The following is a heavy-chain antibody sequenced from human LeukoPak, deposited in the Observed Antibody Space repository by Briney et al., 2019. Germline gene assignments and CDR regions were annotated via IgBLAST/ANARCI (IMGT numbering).Heavy chain of an antibody. V-gene: IGHV3-30-3*01. CDR3: ARVSSGWCFDY. Sequence: PGGSLRLSCAASGFTFSSYAMHWVRQAPGKGLEWVAVISYDGSSKYYADSVKGRFTISRDNSKNTLYLQMNSLRAEDTAVYYCARVSSGWCFDYWGQGTLVTVSS. J-gene: IGHJ4*02. CDR1: GFTFSSYA. D-gene: IGHD6-19*01. CDR2: ISYDGSSK.